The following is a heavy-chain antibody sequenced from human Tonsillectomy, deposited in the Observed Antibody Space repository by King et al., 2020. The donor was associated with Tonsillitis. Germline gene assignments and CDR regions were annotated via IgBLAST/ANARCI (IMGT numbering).Heavy chain of an antibody. V-gene: IGHV4-59*08. Sequence: VQLQESGPGLVKPSETLSLTCSVSGDSISGYYWSWIRQPPGEALEYIGFIYYTGSTNYNPSLKSRVTMSIDTSKNQFSLKLNSVTAADTAIYYCARHGISPGTTGFLDYWGQGTLVTVSS. D-gene: IGHD2/OR15-2a*01. CDR2: IYYTGST. J-gene: IGHJ4*02. CDR3: ARHGISPGTTGFLDY. CDR1: GDSISGYY.